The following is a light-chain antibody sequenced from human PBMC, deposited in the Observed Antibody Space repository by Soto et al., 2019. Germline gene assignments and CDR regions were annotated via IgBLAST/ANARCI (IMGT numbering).Light chain of an antibody. J-gene: IGKJ5*01. CDR2: AAS. Sequence: DIQMTQSPSSLSASVGDRVTITCRASQSISSYLNWYQQKPGKAPKLLIYAASSLQSGVPSRFSGSGFGTEFTLTISSLQPEDFATYYCQQYNTYPITFGQGTRLEIK. CDR1: QSISSY. CDR3: QQYNTYPIT. V-gene: IGKV1-39*01.